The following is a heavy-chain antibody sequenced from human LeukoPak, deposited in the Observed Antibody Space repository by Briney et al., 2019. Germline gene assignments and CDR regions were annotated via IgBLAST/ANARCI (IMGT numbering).Heavy chain of an antibody. D-gene: IGHD3-10*01. CDR3: ARDYQSSGTLPSGVDYYGMDV. Sequence: PSQTLSLTCTVSGGSISSGDYYWSWIRQPPGKGLEWIGYIYYSGSTYYNPCLKSRVTISVDTSKNQFSLKLSSVTAADTAVYYCARDYQSSGTLPSGVDYYGMDVWGQGTTVTVSS. J-gene: IGHJ6*02. CDR2: IYYSGST. CDR1: GGSISSGDYY. V-gene: IGHV4-30-4*01.